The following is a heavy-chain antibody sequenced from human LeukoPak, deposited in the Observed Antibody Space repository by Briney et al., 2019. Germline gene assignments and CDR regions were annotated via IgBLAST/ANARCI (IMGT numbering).Heavy chain of an antibody. CDR2: ISWNSGSI. CDR3: AKDIWSRGAVAGIDY. D-gene: IGHD6-19*01. J-gene: IGHJ4*02. CDR1: GFTVSSNY. V-gene: IGHV3-9*01. Sequence: GGSLRLSCAASGFTVSSNYMSWVRQAPGKGLEWVSGISWNSGSIGYADSVKGRFTISRDNAKNSLYLQMNSLRAEDTALYYCAKDIWSRGAVAGIDYWGPGILVTVSS.